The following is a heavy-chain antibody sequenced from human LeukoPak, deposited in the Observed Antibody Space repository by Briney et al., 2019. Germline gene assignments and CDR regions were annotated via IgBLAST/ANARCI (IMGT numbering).Heavy chain of an antibody. Sequence: GGSLRLSCAASGFTFSSYEMNWVRQAPGKGLEWVSYISSSGTTIYHADSVKGRFTISRDNAKNSLYLQMNSLRAEDACLYYCAGGPTTGNLDYWGQGSLVTVSS. J-gene: IGHJ4*02. CDR1: GFTFSSYE. D-gene: IGHD1-1*01. CDR3: AGGPTTGNLDY. CDR2: ISSSGTTI. V-gene: IGHV3-48*03.